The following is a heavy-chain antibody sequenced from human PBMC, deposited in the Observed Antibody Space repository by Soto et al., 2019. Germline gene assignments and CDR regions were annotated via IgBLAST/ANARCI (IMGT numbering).Heavy chain of an antibody. CDR2: ISPHNGNT. J-gene: IGHJ4*02. CDR1: GYTFTKYL. V-gene: IGHV1-18*01. CDR3: ARDTGNSFDY. Sequence: HVQLVQSGGELKKPGASVKVSCNTSGYTFTKYLITWVRQAPGQGLEWMGWISPHNGNTNYAEKFQGRVTMTADTITKTAYMELRNLRIDDTAVYYCARDTGNSFDYWGQGTPVTVSS.